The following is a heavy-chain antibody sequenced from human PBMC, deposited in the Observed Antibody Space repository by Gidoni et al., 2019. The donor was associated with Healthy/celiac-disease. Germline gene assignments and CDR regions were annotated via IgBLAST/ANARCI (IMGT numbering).Heavy chain of an antibody. CDR2: IIPILGIA. V-gene: IGHV1-69*10. CDR3: ARGGYYDSSGYYVAIDY. J-gene: IGHJ4*02. D-gene: IGHD3-22*01. Sequence: QVQLVQSGAEVKKPGSSVKVSCKASGGTFSSYAISWGRQAPGQGLEWMGGIIPILGIANYAQKFQGRVTITADKSTSTAYMELSSLRSEDTAVYYCARGGYYDSSGYYVAIDYWGQGTLVTVSS. CDR1: GGTFSSYA.